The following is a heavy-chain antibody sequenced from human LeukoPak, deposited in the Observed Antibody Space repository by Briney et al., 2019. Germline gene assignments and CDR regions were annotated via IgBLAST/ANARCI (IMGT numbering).Heavy chain of an antibody. Sequence: GGSLRLSCAASGFTFSSYGMGWVRQAPGKGLEWVSSVSGSGGSTYYADSVRGRFTLSRDNSKNTLYLQMNSLRAEDTAVYYCARVNYYGSGSYGTLDYWGQGTLVTVSS. CDR2: VSGSGGST. J-gene: IGHJ4*02. V-gene: IGHV3-23*01. CDR3: ARVNYYGSGSYGTLDY. CDR1: GFTFSSYG. D-gene: IGHD3-10*01.